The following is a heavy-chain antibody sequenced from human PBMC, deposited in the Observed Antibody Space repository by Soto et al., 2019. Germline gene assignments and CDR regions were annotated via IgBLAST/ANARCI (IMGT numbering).Heavy chain of an antibody. CDR1: GGSFSGYY. J-gene: IGHJ6*02. Sequence: LSLTCAVYGGSFSGYYWSWIRQPPGKGLEWIGEINHSGSTNYNPSLKSRVTISVDTSKNQFSLKLSSVTAADTAVYYCARTRDYYGSGSYYRTYYYYYGMDVWGQGTTVTVSS. CDR2: INHSGST. D-gene: IGHD3-10*01. V-gene: IGHV4-34*01. CDR3: ARTRDYYGSGSYYRTYYYYYGMDV.